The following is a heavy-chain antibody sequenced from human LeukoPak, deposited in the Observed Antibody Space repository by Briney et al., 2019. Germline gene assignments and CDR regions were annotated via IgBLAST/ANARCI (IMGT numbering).Heavy chain of an antibody. Sequence: AASVKVSCKASGYTFTSYGISWVRQAPGQGLEWMGWISAYNGNTNYAQKLQGRVTMTTDTSTSTAYMELRSLRSDDTAVYYCARVPFWSGYQSFDYWGQGTLVTVSS. CDR2: ISAYNGNT. CDR3: ARVPFWSGYQSFDY. J-gene: IGHJ4*02. CDR1: GYTFTSYG. D-gene: IGHD3-3*01. V-gene: IGHV1-18*01.